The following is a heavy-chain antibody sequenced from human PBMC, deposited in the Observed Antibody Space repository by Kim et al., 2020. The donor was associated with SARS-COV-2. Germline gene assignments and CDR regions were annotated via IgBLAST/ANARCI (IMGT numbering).Heavy chain of an antibody. CDR1: GDSFSSFY. V-gene: IGHV4-59*13. CDR3: ARGALGGYFSGYLRHGLDI. Sequence: SETLSLTCSVSGDSFSSFYWSWIRQPPGKGLEWIGEIYYSGSTNFDPSLKSRASISLDTSKNQFSLKLTSVTAADTAVYYCARGALGGYFSGYLRHGLDIWGQGTTVTVPS. J-gene: IGHJ6*02. D-gene: IGHD5-12*01. CDR2: IYYSGST.